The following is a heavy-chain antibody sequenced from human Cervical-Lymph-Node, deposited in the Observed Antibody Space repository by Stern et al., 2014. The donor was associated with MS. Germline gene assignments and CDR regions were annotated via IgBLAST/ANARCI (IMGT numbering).Heavy chain of an antibody. D-gene: IGHD3-22*01. CDR2: INPSGGST. Sequence: VQLVESGAEVKKPGASVKVSCKASGYTFTSYYMHWVRQAPGQGLEWMGIINPSGGSTSYAQKFQGRVTMTRDTSTSTVYTELSSLRSEDTAVYYCARAEGSGYYYVWGQGTLVTVSS. CDR1: GYTFTSYY. J-gene: IGHJ4*02. V-gene: IGHV1-46*01. CDR3: ARAEGSGYYYV.